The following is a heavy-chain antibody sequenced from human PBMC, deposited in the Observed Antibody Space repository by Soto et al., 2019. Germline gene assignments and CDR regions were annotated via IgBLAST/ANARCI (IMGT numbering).Heavy chain of an antibody. CDR1: GRSINSYY. CDR2: IYYSGST. CDR3: ARRGAVAGIFDD. D-gene: IGHD6-19*01. Sequence: QVQLQESGPGLMKPSETLSLTCTVSGRSINSYYWSWIRQPPGKGLEWIGYIYYSGSTNYNPSLKRRVSISVDTSKNKFALKLSSVTAADTAVYYCARRGAVAGIFDDWGQGTLVTVSS. V-gene: IGHV4-59*08. J-gene: IGHJ4*02.